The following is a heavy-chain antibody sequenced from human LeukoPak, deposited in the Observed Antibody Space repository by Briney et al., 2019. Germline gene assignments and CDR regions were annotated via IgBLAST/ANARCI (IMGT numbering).Heavy chain of an antibody. CDR1: GGSISTYY. CDR3: ARDGDIYCSGGSCYESNWFDP. D-gene: IGHD2-15*01. V-gene: IGHV4-59*01. Sequence: PSETLSLTCTVSGGSISTYYWNWIRQPAGKGLEWIGYIYYSGSTNYNPSLKSRVTISVDTSKNQFSLKLSSVTAADTAVYYCARDGDIYCSGGSCYESNWFDPWGQGTLVTVSS. CDR2: IYYSGST. J-gene: IGHJ5*02.